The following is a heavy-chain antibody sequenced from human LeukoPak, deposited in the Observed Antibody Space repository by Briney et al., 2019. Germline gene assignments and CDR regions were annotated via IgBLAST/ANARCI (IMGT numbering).Heavy chain of an antibody. CDR2: IKSKTAGGTT. D-gene: IGHD3-10*01. CDR3: ARDRDALVREPRYFDY. V-gene: IGHV3-15*01. CDR1: GFTFSDAW. J-gene: IGHJ4*02. Sequence: PGGSLRLSCAASGFTFSDAWMSWVRQAPGKGLEWVGRIKSKTAGGTTDYAAPVKGRFTISRDDSQNTLYLQMNSLSAEDTAVYYCARDRDALVREPRYFDYWGQGTLVTVSS.